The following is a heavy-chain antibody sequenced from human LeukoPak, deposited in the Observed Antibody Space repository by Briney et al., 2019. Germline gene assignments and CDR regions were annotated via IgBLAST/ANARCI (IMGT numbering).Heavy chain of an antibody. CDR2: ISAYNGNT. Sequence: ASVKVSCKASGYTFTSYGISWVRQAPGQGLEWMGWISAYNGNTNYAQKLQGRVTMTTDTSTSTAYMELRSLRSDDTAVYYCARVDFGILTGYPYASDIWGQGTMVTVSS. J-gene: IGHJ3*02. CDR3: ARVDFGILTGYPYASDI. V-gene: IGHV1-18*01. CDR1: GYTFTSYG. D-gene: IGHD3-9*01.